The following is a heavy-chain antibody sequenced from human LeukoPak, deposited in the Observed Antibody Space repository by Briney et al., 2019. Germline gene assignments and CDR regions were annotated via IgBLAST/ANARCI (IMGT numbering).Heavy chain of an antibody. CDR2: FDPEDGET. Sequence: GASVKVSCKVSGYTLSELSMHWVRQAPGKGLEWMGGFDPEDGETIYAQKFQGRVTMTEDTSTDTAYTELSSLRSEDTAVYYCATKYDFKGRKYYYYGMDVWGQGTTVTVSS. D-gene: IGHD3-3*01. J-gene: IGHJ6*02. CDR1: GYTLSELS. CDR3: ATKYDFKGRKYYYYGMDV. V-gene: IGHV1-24*01.